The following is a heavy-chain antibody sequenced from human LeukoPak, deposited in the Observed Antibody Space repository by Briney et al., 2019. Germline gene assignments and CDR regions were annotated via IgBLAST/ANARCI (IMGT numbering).Heavy chain of an antibody. CDR3: AGVHDYGDYDPLNWFDP. D-gene: IGHD4-17*01. J-gene: IGHJ5*02. CDR1: GYTFTSYD. Sequence: GASVKVSCKASGYTFTSYDINWVRQATGQGLEWMGWMNPNSGNTGYAQKFQGRVTMTRNTSISTAYMELSSLRSEDTAVYYCAGVHDYGDYDPLNWFDPWGQGTLVTVSS. CDR2: MNPNSGNT. V-gene: IGHV1-8*01.